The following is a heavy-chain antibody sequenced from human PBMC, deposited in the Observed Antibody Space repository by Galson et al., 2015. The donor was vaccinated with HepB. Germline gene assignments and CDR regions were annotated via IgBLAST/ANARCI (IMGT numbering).Heavy chain of an antibody. CDR3: ARSSGWSTFDY. J-gene: IGHJ4*02. V-gene: IGHV4-34*01. D-gene: IGHD6-19*01. CDR1: GGSFSGYY. Sequence: ETLSLTCAVYGGSFSGYYWSWIRQPPGKGLEWIGEINHSGSTNYNPSLKSRVTISVDTSKNQFSLKLSSVTAADTAVYYCARSSGWSTFDYWGQGTLVTVSS. CDR2: INHSGST.